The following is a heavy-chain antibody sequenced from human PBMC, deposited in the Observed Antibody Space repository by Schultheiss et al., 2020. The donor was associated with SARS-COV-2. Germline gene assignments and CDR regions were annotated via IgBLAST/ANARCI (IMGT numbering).Heavy chain of an antibody. CDR1: GYTFTSYG. D-gene: IGHD4-17*01. CDR3: ARDSDYGDYDNWFDP. CDR2: IIPIFGTA. Sequence: SVKVSCKASGYTFTSYGISWVRQAPGQWLEWMGWIIPIFGTANYAQKFQGRVTITADKSTSTAYMELSSLRSEDTAVYYCARDSDYGDYDNWFDPWGQGTLVTVSS. J-gene: IGHJ5*02. V-gene: IGHV1-69*06.